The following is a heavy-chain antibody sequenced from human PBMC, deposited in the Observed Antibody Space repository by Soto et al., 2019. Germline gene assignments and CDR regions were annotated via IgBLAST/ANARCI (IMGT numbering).Heavy chain of an antibody. J-gene: IGHJ4*02. CDR3: ARDGGDGYNSYYFDY. Sequence: PGGSLRLSCAASGFTFSSYAMHWVRQAPGKGLEYVSAISSNGGSTYYANSVKGRFTISRDNSKNTLYLQMGSLRAEDMAVYYCARDGGDGYNSYYFDYWGQGTLVTVSS. V-gene: IGHV3-64*01. CDR2: ISSNGGST. D-gene: IGHD5-12*01. CDR1: GFTFSSYA.